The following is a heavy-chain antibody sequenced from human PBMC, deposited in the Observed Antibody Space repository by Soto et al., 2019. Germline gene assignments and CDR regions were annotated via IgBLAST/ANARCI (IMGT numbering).Heavy chain of an antibody. V-gene: IGHV4-34*01. CDR3: ARQGGTSTSY. D-gene: IGHD2-2*01. CDR1: GGSFSGYY. J-gene: IGHJ4*02. Sequence: QVQLQQWGAGLLKPSETLSLTCAVYGGSFSGYYWSWIRQPPGKGLEWIGEINHSGSTNYNPSLKMRVTISVDTSKNQFSLKLNSVTAADTAVYYCARQGGTSTSYWGQGTLVTVSS. CDR2: INHSGST.